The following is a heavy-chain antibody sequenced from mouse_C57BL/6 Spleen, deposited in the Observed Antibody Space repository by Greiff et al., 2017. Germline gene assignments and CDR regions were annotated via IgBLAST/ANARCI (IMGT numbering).Heavy chain of an antibody. CDR2: INPNNGGT. J-gene: IGHJ3*01. V-gene: IGHV1-18*01. Sequence: VQLQQSGPELVKPGASVKIPCKASGYTFTDYNMDWVKQSHGKSLEWIGDINPNNGGTIYNQKFKGKATLTVDKSSSTAYMELRSLKSEDTAVYYCARQGNWAQGFAYWGQGTLVTVSA. CDR3: ARQGNWAQGFAY. CDR1: GYTFTDYN. D-gene: IGHD3-2*02.